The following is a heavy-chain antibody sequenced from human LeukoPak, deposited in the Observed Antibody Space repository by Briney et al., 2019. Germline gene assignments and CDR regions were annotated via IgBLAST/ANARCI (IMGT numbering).Heavy chain of an antibody. CDR1: GYTFMSHG. CDR3: ARATGTWGYDGFDI. D-gene: IGHD3-16*01. Sequence: ASVKVSCKAYGYTFMSHGISWVRQAPGQGLEWMGWISGSSSNTNYAQRLQGRVTMTTDTSTTTAYMELRSLRSDDTAVYYCARATGTWGYDGFDIWGQGTMVTVSS. CDR2: ISGSSSNT. J-gene: IGHJ3*02. V-gene: IGHV1-18*01.